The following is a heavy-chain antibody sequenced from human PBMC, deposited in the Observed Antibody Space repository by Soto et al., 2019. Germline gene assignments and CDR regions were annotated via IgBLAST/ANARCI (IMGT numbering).Heavy chain of an antibody. CDR1: GFTFTSYS. D-gene: IGHD4-17*01. J-gene: IGHJ4*02. CDR2: INSDGSST. CDR3: ASIFDYGDYFDY. Sequence: GGSLRLSCAVSGFTFTSYSMSWVRQAPGKGLVWVSRINSDGSSTSYADSVKGRFTISRDNAKNTLYLQMNSLRAEDTAVYYCASIFDYGDYFDYWGQGTLVTVSS. V-gene: IGHV3-74*01.